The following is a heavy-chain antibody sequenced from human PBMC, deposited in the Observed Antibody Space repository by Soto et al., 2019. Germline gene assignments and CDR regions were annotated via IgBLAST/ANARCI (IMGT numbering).Heavy chain of an antibody. CDR3: ARDSAGANYSSGWYVGYYYYYGMDV. CDR2: INHSGST. V-gene: IGHV4-34*01. J-gene: IGHJ6*02. Sequence: SETLSLTCAVYGGSFSCYYWSWIRQPPGKGLEWIGEINHSGSTNYNPSLKSRVTISVDTSKNQFSLKLSSVTAADTAVYYCARDSAGANYSSGWYVGYYYYYGMDVWGQGTTVT. CDR1: GGSFSCYY. D-gene: IGHD6-19*01.